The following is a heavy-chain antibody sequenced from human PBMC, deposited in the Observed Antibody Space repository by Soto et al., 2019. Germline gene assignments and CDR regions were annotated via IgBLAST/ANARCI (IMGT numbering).Heavy chain of an antibody. J-gene: IGHJ4*02. CDR2: ISWNSGRI. D-gene: IGHD1-26*01. V-gene: IGHV3-9*01. CDR1: GFPLVDFA. Sequence: EVQLVESGGGLLRPGGSLGLPCAASGFPLVDFALPGVRQVPGKGLEWVSGISWNSGRIGYAASVKGRFTISRDNANNSLYLQMNSLRPEDTAFYYCAKEIVGAINYWGQGTLVTVSS. CDR3: AKEIVGAINY.